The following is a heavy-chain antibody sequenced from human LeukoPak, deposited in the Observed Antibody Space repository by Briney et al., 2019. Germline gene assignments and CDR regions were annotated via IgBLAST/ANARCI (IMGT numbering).Heavy chain of an antibody. CDR3: AMDDSSGYYSSYFDY. V-gene: IGHV3-23*01. J-gene: IGHJ4*02. Sequence: GKSLRLSCAASGFTFNKYWMTWVRQAPGKGLEWVSAISGGVGSTYCADSVKGRFTISRDNSKNTLYLQMNSLRAEDTAVYYCAMDDSSGYYSSYFDYWGQGTLVTVSS. CDR2: ISGGVGST. CDR1: GFTFNKYW. D-gene: IGHD3-22*01.